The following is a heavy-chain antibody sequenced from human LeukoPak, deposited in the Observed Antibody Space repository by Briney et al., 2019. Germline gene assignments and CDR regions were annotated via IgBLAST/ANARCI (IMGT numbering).Heavy chain of an antibody. J-gene: IGHJ3*02. CDR3: ARNPTYYYHTSGYYRAFDI. D-gene: IGHD3-22*01. V-gene: IGHV4-30-4*01. CDR1: GGSISSGDYY. CDR2: IYYSGST. Sequence: SQTLSLTCTVSGGSISSGDYYWNWIRQPPGKGLEWIGYIYYSGSTYYNPSLKSRVTISVDTSKNQFSLKMSSVTAADTAVYYCARNPTYYYHTSGYYRAFDIWDQGTMVTVSS.